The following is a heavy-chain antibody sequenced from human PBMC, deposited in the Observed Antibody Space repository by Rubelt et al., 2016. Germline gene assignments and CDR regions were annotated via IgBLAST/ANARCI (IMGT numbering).Heavy chain of an antibody. Sequence: EVQLVESGGGLVQPGGSLRLSCAASGFRFSSYSMNWLRQAPGKGLEWVSYIHYSGSTIYYADSVKGRFTISRDNAKNSVYLQMNSLRVEDTAVYYCARGHYGPDYWGQGTLVTVSS. CDR1: GFRFSSYS. V-gene: IGHV3-48*04. CDR3: ARGHYGPDY. J-gene: IGHJ4*02. CDR2: IHYSGSTI. D-gene: IGHD3-10*01.